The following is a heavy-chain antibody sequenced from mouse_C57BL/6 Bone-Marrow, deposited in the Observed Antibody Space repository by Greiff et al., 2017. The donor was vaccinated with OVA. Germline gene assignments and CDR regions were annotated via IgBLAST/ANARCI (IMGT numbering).Heavy chain of an antibody. CDR3: ARDLCGFDY. CDR2: INYDGSST. J-gene: IGHJ2*01. D-gene: IGHD6-5*01. Sequence: EVQLVESEGGLVQPGSSMKLSCTASGFTFSDYYMAWVRQVPEKGLEWVANINYDGSSTYYLDSLKSRFIISRDNAKNILYLQMSSLKSEDTATYYCARDLCGFDYWGQGTTLTVSS. V-gene: IGHV5-16*01. CDR1: GFTFSDYY.